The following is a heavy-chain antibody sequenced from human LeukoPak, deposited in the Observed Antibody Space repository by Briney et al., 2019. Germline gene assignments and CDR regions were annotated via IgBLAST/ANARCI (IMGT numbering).Heavy chain of an antibody. CDR1: GFTFSSYW. D-gene: IGHD6-19*01. J-gene: IGHJ3*02. CDR2: IKQDGSEK. CDR3: ASQWLVREGLYDAFDI. Sequence: GSLSLSCAASGFTFSSYWMSWVRQAPGKGLEWVANIKQDGSEKYYVDSVKGRFTISRDNAKNSLYLQMNSLRAEDTAVYYCASQWLVREGLYDAFDIWGQGTMVTVSS. V-gene: IGHV3-7*01.